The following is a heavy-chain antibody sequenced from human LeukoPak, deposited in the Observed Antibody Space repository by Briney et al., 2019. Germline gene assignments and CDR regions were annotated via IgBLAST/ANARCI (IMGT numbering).Heavy chain of an antibody. CDR1: GGSFSGYY. D-gene: IGHD5-12*01. V-gene: IGHV4-34*01. CDR3: ARDVKRWLQMD. J-gene: IGHJ4*02. Sequence: SETLSLTCAVYGGSFSGYYWSWIRQPPGKGLEWIGEINHSGSTNYNPSLKSRVTISVDTSKNQFSLKLSSVTAADTAVYYCARDVKRWLQMDWGQGTLVTVSS. CDR2: INHSGST.